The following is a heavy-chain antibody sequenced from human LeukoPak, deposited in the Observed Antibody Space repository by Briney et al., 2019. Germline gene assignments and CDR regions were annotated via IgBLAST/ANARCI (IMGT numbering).Heavy chain of an antibody. J-gene: IGHJ3*02. D-gene: IGHD3-22*01. CDR2: IRYDGSNK. CDR3: ARGGSSGYYSTQRPVGAFDI. CDR1: GFTFSSYG. Sequence: QTGGSLRLSCAASGFTFSSYGMHWVRQAPGKGLEWVAFIRYDGSNKYYADSVKGRFTISRDNAKNSLYLQMNSLRAEDTALYYCARGGSSGYYSTQRPVGAFDIWGQGTMVTVSS. V-gene: IGHV3-30*02.